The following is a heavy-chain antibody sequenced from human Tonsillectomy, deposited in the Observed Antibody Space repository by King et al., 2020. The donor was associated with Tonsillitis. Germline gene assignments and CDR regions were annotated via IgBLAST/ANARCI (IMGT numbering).Heavy chain of an antibody. CDR3: ARRAGWGQIKNAFDM. CDR2: VYISGST. CDR1: GGSISSGSYY. D-gene: IGHD6-19*01. J-gene: IGHJ3*02. V-gene: IGHV4-61*02. Sequence: VQLQESGPGLVKPSQTLSLTCTVSGGSISSGSYYWSWIRQPAGKGLEWIGSVYISGSTNYNPSLKSRVTISVDTSTNQFSLKPSSVTAADTAVYYCARRAGWGQIKNAFDMWGQGTMVTVSS.